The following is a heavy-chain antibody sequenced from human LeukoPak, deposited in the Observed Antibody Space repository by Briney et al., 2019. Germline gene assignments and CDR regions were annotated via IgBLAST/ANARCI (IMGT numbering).Heavy chain of an antibody. V-gene: IGHV4-34*09. CDR3: ARDLSSTAFLDY. CDR2: INHSGST. Sequence: PSETLSLTCAVYGGSFSGYYWSWIRQPPGKGLEWIGEINHSGSTNYNPSLKSRVTISVDTSKNQFSLKLSSVTAADTAVYYCARDLSSTAFLDYWGQGTLVTVSS. CDR1: GGSFSGYY. D-gene: IGHD2-21*02. J-gene: IGHJ4*02.